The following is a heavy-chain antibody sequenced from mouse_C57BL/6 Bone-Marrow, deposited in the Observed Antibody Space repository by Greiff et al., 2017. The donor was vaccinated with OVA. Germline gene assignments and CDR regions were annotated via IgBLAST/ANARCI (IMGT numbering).Heavy chain of an antibody. CDR1: GFTFSDYY. J-gene: IGHJ1*03. CDR2: ISNGGGST. D-gene: IGHD2-12*01. V-gene: IGHV5-12*01. Sequence: EVMLVESGGGLVQPGGSLKLSCAASGFTFSDYYMYWVRQTPEKRLEWVAYISNGGGSTYYPDTVKGRFTISRDNAKNTLYLQMSRLKSEDTAMYYCARHIPYYIPYWYFDVWGTGTTVTVSS. CDR3: ARHIPYYIPYWYFDV.